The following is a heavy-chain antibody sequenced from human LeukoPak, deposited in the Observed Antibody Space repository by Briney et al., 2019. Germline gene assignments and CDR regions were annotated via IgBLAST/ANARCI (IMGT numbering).Heavy chain of an antibody. CDR2: ISSSSGTI. D-gene: IGHD2-2*02. CDR3: ARYCSSTSCYRAFDY. Sequence: GGSLRLSCAASAFTFSSYSMNWVRQAPGKGLEWVSYISSSSGTIYYADSVKGRFTISRDNAKNSLYLQMNSLRAEDTAVYYCARYCSSTSCYRAFDYWGQGTLVTVSS. J-gene: IGHJ4*02. V-gene: IGHV3-48*01. CDR1: AFTFSSYS.